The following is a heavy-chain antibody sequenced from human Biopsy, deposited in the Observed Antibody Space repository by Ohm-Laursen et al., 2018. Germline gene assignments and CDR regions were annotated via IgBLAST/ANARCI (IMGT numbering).Heavy chain of an antibody. V-gene: IGHV3-30*18. CDR2: ISYDGNKT. J-gene: IGHJ6*02. Sequence: SLRLSCSASGFTFSNSGMHWVRQAPGKGLEWVAAISYDGNKTDYGDSVKGRLNISRDNSKNTLDLQMSSLRVEDTAVYFCAKDKGTFNFYYYGMDVWGQGTTVTVSS. CDR1: GFTFSNSG. D-gene: IGHD2/OR15-2a*01. CDR3: AKDKGTFNFYYYGMDV.